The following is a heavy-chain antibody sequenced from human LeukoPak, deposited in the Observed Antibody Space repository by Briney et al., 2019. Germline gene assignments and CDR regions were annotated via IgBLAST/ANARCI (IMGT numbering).Heavy chain of an antibody. CDR1: GGSISSSSYY. CDR3: ARLCRGDFWTGYPESYFDY. J-gene: IGHJ4*02. D-gene: IGHD3/OR15-3a*01. Sequence: SETLSLTCTVSGGSISSSSYYWGWIRQPPGKGLEWIGSIYYSGSTYYNPSLKSRVTISVDTSKNQFSLKLSSVTAADTAVYYCARLCRGDFWTGYPESYFDYWGQGTLVTVSS. V-gene: IGHV4-39*01. CDR2: IYYSGST.